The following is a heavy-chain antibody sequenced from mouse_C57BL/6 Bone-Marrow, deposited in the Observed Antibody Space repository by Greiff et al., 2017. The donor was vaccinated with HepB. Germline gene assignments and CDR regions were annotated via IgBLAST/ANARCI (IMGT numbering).Heavy chain of an antibody. CDR3: SRLDLPTYCGYFGY. Sequence: VQLQQPGAELVKPGASVKMCCKASGYTFTRHWITWVKQRPGQGLEWIGDIYPGSGSTNYNEKFNSKATLTVDTSSSKAYMQLSSLTSEDSAVSYCSRLDLPTYCGYFGYWGQGTTLTVSS. D-gene: IGHD5-1*01. CDR2: IYPGSGST. J-gene: IGHJ2*01. V-gene: IGHV1-55*01. CDR1: GYTFTRHW.